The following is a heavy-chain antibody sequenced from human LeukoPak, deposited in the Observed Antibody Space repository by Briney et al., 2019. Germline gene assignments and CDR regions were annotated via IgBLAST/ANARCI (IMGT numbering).Heavy chain of an antibody. J-gene: IGHJ4*02. V-gene: IGHV3-7*01. CDR3: ARSRFYFDY. CDR1: GFTFSSYG. Sequence: PGGSLRLSCAASGFTFSSYGMHWVRQAPGKGLEWVANIKQDGSEKYYVDSVKGRFTISRDNAKNSLYLQLNSLRAEDTAVYYCARSRFYFDYWGQGTLVTVSS. CDR2: IKQDGSEK.